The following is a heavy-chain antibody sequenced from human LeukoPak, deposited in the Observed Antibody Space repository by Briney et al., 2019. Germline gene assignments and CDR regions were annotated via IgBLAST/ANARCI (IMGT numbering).Heavy chain of an antibody. V-gene: IGHV4-39*07. Sequence: SETLSLTCTVSGGSISSSSYYWGWIRQPPGKGLEWIGSIYYSGSTYYNPSLKSRVTISVDTSKNQFSLKLSSVTAADTAVYYCASIMVRGVYWGQGTLVTVSS. CDR1: GGSISSSSYY. CDR3: ASIMVRGVY. D-gene: IGHD3-10*01. J-gene: IGHJ4*02. CDR2: IYYSGST.